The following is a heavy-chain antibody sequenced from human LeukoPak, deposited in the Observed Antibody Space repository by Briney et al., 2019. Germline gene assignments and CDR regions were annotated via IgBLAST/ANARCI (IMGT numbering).Heavy chain of an antibody. J-gene: IGHJ2*01. V-gene: IGHV4-59*08. CDR1: GGSISSYY. Sequence: SETLSLTCTVSGGSISSYYWSWIRQPPGKGLEWIGYINYSGSTNYNPSLKSRVTISVDTSKNQFSLKLSSVTAADTAVYYCARHLGYFDLWGRGTLVTVSS. CDR2: INYSGST. CDR3: ARHLGYFDL.